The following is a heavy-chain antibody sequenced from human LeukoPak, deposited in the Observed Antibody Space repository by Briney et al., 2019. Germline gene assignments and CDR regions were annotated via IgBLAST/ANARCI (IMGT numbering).Heavy chain of an antibody. CDR1: GFTFSSYS. Sequence: GGSLRLSCAASGFTFSSYSMNWVRQAPGKGLEWVSSISSSSSYIYYADSEKGRFTISRDNAKNSLYLQMNSLRAEDTAVYYCARAYLGAYYYDSSGPWYFDYWGQGTLVTVSS. V-gene: IGHV3-21*01. D-gene: IGHD3-22*01. CDR2: ISSSSSYI. J-gene: IGHJ4*02. CDR3: ARAYLGAYYYDSSGPWYFDY.